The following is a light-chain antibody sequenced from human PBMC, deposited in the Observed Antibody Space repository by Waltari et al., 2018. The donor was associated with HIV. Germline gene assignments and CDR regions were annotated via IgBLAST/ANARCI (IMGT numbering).Light chain of an antibody. Sequence: QSVLTQPPSVSGAPGQRVTISCTGGSSNIGAGYDVHWYQQLPGTAPKLLIYGNTKRPSGVPDRFSGSKSGTSASLAITGLQAEDESDYYGQSYDSSLSGVVFGGGTKLTVL. CDR3: QSYDSSLSGVV. CDR2: GNT. CDR1: SSNIGAGYD. J-gene: IGLJ2*01. V-gene: IGLV1-40*01.